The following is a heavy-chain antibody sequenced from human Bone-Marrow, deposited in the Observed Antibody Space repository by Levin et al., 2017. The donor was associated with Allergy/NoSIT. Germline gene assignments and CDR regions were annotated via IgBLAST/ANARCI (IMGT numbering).Heavy chain of an antibody. D-gene: IGHD2-2*01. CDR2: IYYSGST. CDR3: ARGPVRYCSSTSCRGHQGGEYYYYYMDV. V-gene: IGHV4-59*01. J-gene: IGHJ6*03. CDR1: GGSISSYY. Sequence: SETLSLTCTVSGGSISSYYWSWIRQPPGKGLEWIGYIYYSGSTNYNPSLKSRVTISVDTSKNQFSLKLSSVTAADTAVYYCARGPVRYCSSTSCRGHQGGEYYYYYMDVWGKGTTVTVSS.